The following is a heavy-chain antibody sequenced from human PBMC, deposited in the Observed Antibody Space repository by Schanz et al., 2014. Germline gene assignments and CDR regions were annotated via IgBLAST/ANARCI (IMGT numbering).Heavy chain of an antibody. D-gene: IGHD5-18*01. J-gene: IGHJ6*02. V-gene: IGHV1-18*01. CDR3: ARGPSQGYSYGHNIGAYYYGMDV. CDR2: ISAYTNNT. Sequence: QGQLVQSGPEVKEPGASVKVSCEASRYTFNTYGLNWVRQAPGQGLEWMGWISAYTNNTNYAQKVQGRVTMTTDTSTGTAYMELRSLRSDDTAVYYCARGPSQGYSYGHNIGAYYYGMDVWGQGTTXTVSS. CDR1: RYTFNTYG.